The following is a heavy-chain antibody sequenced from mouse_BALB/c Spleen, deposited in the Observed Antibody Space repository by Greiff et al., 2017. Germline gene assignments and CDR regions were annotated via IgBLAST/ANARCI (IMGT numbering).Heavy chain of an antibody. D-gene: IGHD4-1*01. CDR1: GYSFTSYW. CDR3: TKELGRRGNYFDY. V-gene: IGHV1-5*01. J-gene: IGHJ2*01. CDR2: IYPGNSDT. Sequence: VQLQQSGTVLARPGASVKMSCKASGYSFTSYWMHWVKQRPGQGLEWIGAIYPGNSDTSYNQKFKGKAKLTAVTSASTAYMELSSLTNEDSAVYYCTKELGRRGNYFDYWGQGTTLTVSS.